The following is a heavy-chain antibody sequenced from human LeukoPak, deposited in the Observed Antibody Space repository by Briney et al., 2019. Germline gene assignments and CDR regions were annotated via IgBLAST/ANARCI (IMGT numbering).Heavy chain of an antibody. CDR3: AKRGYDSSGYYRSFDY. Sequence: GGSLRLSCAASGFTFSSYAMSWVRQAPGKGLEWVSAISGSGGNTYYADSVKGRFTISRDNSKNTLYLQMNSLRAEDTAVYYCAKRGYDSSGYYRSFDYWGQGTLVTVSS. CDR2: ISGSGGNT. J-gene: IGHJ4*02. CDR1: GFTFSSYA. V-gene: IGHV3-23*01. D-gene: IGHD3-22*01.